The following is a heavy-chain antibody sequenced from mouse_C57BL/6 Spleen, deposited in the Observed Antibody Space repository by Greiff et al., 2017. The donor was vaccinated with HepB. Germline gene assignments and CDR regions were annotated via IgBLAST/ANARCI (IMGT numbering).Heavy chain of an antibody. CDR2: INYDGSST. V-gene: IGHV5-16*01. J-gene: IGHJ4*01. CDR3: AREGEAMDY. Sequence: DVKLVESEGGLVQPGSSMKLSCTASGFTFSDYYMAWVRQVPEKGLEWVANINYDGSSTYYLDSLKSRFIISRDNAKNILYLQMSSLKSEDTATYYCAREGEAMDYWGQGTSVTVSS. CDR1: GFTFSDYY.